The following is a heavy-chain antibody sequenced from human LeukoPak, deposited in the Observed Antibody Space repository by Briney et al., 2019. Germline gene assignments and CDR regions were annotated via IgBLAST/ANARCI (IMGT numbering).Heavy chain of an antibody. Sequence: PGGSLRLSCAASGFTFSSYSMNWVRQAPGKGLEWVSYISSSSSTIYYADSVKGRFTISRDNAKNSLYLQMNSLRAEDTAVYYCARDLPAGPYYYYYYGMDVWGQGTTVTVSS. CDR2: ISSSSSTI. CDR3: ARDLPAGPYYYYYYGMDV. CDR1: GFTFSSYS. V-gene: IGHV3-48*01. D-gene: IGHD1-14*01. J-gene: IGHJ6*02.